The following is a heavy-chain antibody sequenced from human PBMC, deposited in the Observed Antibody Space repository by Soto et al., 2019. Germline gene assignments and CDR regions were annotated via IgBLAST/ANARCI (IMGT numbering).Heavy chain of an antibody. D-gene: IGHD6-19*01. Sequence: QVQLVQSEAEVKRPGASVKLSCKASGYTFTGYGITWVRQAPGQGLEWMGWINAFNGNTNTAQNFQGSVTMTMDKSTTTASVELRSLRSDDTAVYFCASGAYNSGWYDYWGQGTLVTVSS. CDR2: INAFNGNT. V-gene: IGHV1-18*01. CDR3: ASGAYNSGWYDY. J-gene: IGHJ4*02. CDR1: GYTFTGYG.